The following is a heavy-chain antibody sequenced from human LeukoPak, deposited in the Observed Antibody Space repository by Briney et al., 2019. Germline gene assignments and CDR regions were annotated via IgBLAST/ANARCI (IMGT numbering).Heavy chain of an antibody. D-gene: IGHD3-22*01. Sequence: GGSQRLSCTASGFTFGEYGMSWVRQAPGKGLEWLVFIRSKGHGGTTEYAASVKGRFTISRDDSKSIAYLQLNSLKTEDTAVYYCTLTMIVVARSHFDYWGQGTLVTVSS. V-gene: IGHV3-49*04. CDR3: TLTMIVVARSHFDY. J-gene: IGHJ4*02. CDR2: IRSKGHGGTT. CDR1: GFTFGEYG.